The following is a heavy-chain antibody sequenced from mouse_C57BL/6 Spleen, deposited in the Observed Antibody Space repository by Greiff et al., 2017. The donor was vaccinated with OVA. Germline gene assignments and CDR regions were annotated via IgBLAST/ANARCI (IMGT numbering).Heavy chain of an antibody. J-gene: IGHJ4*01. Sequence: EVQLQQSGPELVKPGASVKISCKASGYTFTDYYMNWVKQSHGKSLEWIGDINPNNGGTSYNQKFKGKATLTVDKSSSTAYMELRSLTSEDSAVYYCARRTHYDYLYYYAMDYWGQGTSVTVSS. CDR2: INPNNGGT. V-gene: IGHV1-26*01. CDR3: ARRTHYDYLYYYAMDY. CDR1: GYTFTDYY. D-gene: IGHD2-4*01.